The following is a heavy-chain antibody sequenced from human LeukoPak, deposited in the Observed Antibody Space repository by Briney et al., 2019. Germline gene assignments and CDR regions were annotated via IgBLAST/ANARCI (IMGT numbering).Heavy chain of an antibody. Sequence: GWSLRLSCAASGFTFSSYGMHWVRQAPGKGLEWVAVISYDGSNKYYADSVKGRFTISRDNSKNTLYLQMNSLRAEDTAVYYCARDGTVTTMDYWGQGTLVTVSS. V-gene: IGHV3-30*03. CDR2: ISYDGSNK. CDR3: ARDGTVTTMDY. D-gene: IGHD4-17*01. CDR1: GFTFSSYG. J-gene: IGHJ4*02.